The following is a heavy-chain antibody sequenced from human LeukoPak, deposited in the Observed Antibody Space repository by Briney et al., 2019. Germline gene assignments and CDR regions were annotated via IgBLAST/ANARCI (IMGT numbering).Heavy chain of an antibody. CDR2: ISWNSGSI. J-gene: IGHJ4*02. V-gene: IGHV3-9*01. CDR1: GFTFDDYA. Sequence: GGSLRLSCAASGFTFDDYAMHWVRQAPGKGLEWVSGISWNSGSIGYADSVKGRLTISRDNAKNSLYLQMNSLRAEDTALYYCAKATGIAVAGPVFDYWGQGTLVTVSS. CDR3: AKATGIAVAGPVFDY. D-gene: IGHD6-19*01.